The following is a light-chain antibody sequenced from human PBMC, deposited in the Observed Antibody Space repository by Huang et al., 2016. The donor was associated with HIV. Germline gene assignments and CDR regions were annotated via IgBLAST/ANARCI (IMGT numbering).Light chain of an antibody. CDR3: QQYDNFIT. J-gene: IGKJ5*01. Sequence: DIQMTQSPSSLSTSIGDRVTTTCQASQDISNYLNWYQHKPGKAPKLLIYDASNLEVGVPSRFSGSGSGTDFTFTISSLEPEDIATYYCQQYDNFITFGQGTRLEIK. V-gene: IGKV1-33*01. CDR2: DAS. CDR1: QDISNY.